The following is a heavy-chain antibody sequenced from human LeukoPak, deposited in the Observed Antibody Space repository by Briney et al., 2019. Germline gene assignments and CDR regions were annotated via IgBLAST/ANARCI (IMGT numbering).Heavy chain of an antibody. CDR2: ISSNGDST. V-gene: IGHV3-64*01. CDR1: GFTFSTYA. CDR3: ARSSGWYSPIDY. J-gene: IGHJ4*02. D-gene: IGHD6-19*01. Sequence: GGSLRLSCAASGFTFSTYAMHWVRQAPGKGLEYVSAISSNGDSTYNANSVNGRFTISRDNSKNTLYLQMGSLGAEDMAVYYCARSSGWYSPIDYWGQGTLVTVS.